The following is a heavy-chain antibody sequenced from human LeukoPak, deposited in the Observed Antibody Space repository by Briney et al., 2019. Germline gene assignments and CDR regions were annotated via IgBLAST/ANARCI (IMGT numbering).Heavy chain of an antibody. V-gene: IGHV3-23*01. J-gene: IGHJ5*02. Sequence: GGSLRLPCAASGFAFSNYAMNWVRQAPGKGLEWVSSLSESGDVTSYADSVKGRFTISRDNSRNILHLQMSSLRAEDTAIYYCAKQFVDIWGQGTLVIVSS. CDR1: GFAFSNYA. CDR3: AKQFVDI. D-gene: IGHD5-24*01. CDR2: LSESGDVT.